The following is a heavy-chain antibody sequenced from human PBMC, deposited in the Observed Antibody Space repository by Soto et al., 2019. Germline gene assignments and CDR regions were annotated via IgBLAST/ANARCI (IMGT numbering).Heavy chain of an antibody. D-gene: IGHD7-27*01. Sequence: QVQLVQSGAEVKKPGASVKVSCKASGYTFTNYYINWVRQAPGQGLEWMGIVDPSGGSTSYAQKFQGRVTMTRDTSTSTVYMELSSLRYEDRAVYYCASQAKKIIGDGIGYWGQGTLVTVTS. V-gene: IGHV1-46*01. CDR3: ASQAKKIIGDGIGY. J-gene: IGHJ4*02. CDR2: VDPSGGST. CDR1: GYTFTNYY.